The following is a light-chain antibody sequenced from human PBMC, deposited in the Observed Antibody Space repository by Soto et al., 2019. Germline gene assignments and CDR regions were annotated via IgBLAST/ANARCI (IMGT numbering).Light chain of an antibody. Sequence: QSVLTQAPSASGTPGQRVTISYSGSSSNIGNNIVNWYQLLPGTAPKLLIYNNNQRPSGVPDRFSGSKSGTSASLAISGLQTEDETDYYCATWDDTLTAVVFGGGTKLTLL. J-gene: IGLJ3*02. CDR3: ATWDDTLTAVV. V-gene: IGLV1-44*01. CDR1: SSNIGNNI. CDR2: NNN.